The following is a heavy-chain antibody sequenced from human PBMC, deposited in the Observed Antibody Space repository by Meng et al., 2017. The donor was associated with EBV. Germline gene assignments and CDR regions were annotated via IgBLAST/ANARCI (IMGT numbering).Heavy chain of an antibody. D-gene: IGHD5-18*01. J-gene: IGHJ5*02. CDR2: IYYSGST. CDR3: AREITAMPNENWFDP. CDR1: GGSISSSSYY. Sequence: QLQLQESGPGLVKPSETLSLTCSVSGGSISSSSYYWGWIRQPPGKGLVWIGSIYYSGSTYYNPSLKSRVTISVDTSKNQFSLKLSSVTAADTAVYYCAREITAMPNENWFDPWGQGTMVTVYS. V-gene: IGHV4-39*07.